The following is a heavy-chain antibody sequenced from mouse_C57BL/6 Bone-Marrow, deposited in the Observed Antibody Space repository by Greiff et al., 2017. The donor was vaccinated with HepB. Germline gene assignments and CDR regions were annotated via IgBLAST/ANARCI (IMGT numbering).Heavy chain of an antibody. CDR2: IDPENGDT. CDR1: GFNIKDDY. Sequence: EVQLQQSGAEPVRPGASVKLSCTASGFNIKDDYMHWVKQRPEQGLEWIGWIDPENGDTEYASKFQGKATITADTSSNTAYLQLSSLTSEDTAVYYCTTRRGYAMDYWGQGTSVTVSS. CDR3: TTRRGYAMDY. V-gene: IGHV14-4*01. J-gene: IGHJ4*01.